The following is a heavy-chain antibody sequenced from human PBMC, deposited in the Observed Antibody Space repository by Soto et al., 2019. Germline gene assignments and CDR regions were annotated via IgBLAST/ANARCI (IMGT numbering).Heavy chain of an antibody. Sequence: SETLSLTCTVSGGSISSSSYYWGWIRQPPGKGLEWIGSIYYSGSTYYNPSLKSRVTISVDTSKNQFSLKLSSVTAADTAVYYCARHVNLPLAGTGFYSWGRGTLVTVS. CDR2: IYYSGST. J-gene: IGHJ4*02. V-gene: IGHV4-39*01. CDR1: GGSISSSSYY. D-gene: IGHD6-19*01. CDR3: ARHVNLPLAGTGFYS.